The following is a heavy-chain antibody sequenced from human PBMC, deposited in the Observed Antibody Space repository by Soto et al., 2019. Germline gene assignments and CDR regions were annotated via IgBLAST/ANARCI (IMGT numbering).Heavy chain of an antibody. D-gene: IGHD2-15*01. V-gene: IGHV3-23*01. CDR1: GFTFGSYA. CDR2: ISTSGDET. CDR3: ASLIDDLTVTPGYYYGMDV. J-gene: IGHJ6*02. Sequence: EVQLLESGGDLVQPGGSLRLSCAASGFTFGSYAMSWVRQAAGKGLEWVSIISTSGDETYYADSVGARFTISRDNSKNTLYMQMNSLRAEDTAVYYCASLIDDLTVTPGYYYGMDVWGQGTTVTVSS.